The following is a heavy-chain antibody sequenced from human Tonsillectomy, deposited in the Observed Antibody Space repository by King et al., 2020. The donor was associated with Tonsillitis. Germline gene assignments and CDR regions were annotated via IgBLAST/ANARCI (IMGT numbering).Heavy chain of an antibody. CDR1: SGSISSFSYY. V-gene: IGHV4-39*01. D-gene: IGHD1-14*01. Sequence: QLQESGPGLVKPSETLSLTCTVSSGSISSFSYYWGWIRQPPGKGLEWIGSIYSGGSTYYNPSLKSRLTISVDRSTNNFSLRLSSVTAADTAVYYCARPHPEYYFDYWGQGTLVTVSS. J-gene: IGHJ4*02. CDR2: IYSGGST. CDR3: ARPHPEYYFDY.